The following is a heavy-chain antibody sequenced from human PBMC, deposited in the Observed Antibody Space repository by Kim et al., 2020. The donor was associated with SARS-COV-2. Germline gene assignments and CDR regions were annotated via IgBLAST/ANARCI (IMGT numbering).Heavy chain of an antibody. Sequence: GGSLRLSCAASGFTFSSYAMHWVCQAPGKGLEWVAVISYDGSNKYYADSVKGRFTISRDNSKNTLYLQMNSLRAEDTAVYYCARVYSSGNVDYWGQGTLVTVSS. J-gene: IGHJ4*02. CDR1: GFTFSSYA. CDR2: ISYDGSNK. V-gene: IGHV3-30-3*01. D-gene: IGHD6-19*01. CDR3: ARVYSSGNVDY.